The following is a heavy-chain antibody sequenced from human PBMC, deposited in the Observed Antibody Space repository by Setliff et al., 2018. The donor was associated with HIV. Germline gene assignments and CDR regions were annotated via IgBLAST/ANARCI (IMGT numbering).Heavy chain of an antibody. D-gene: IGHD2-15*01. CDR2: IYSGGTT. CDR3: ARAAVVGRPLYYFDS. V-gene: IGHV3-66*01. Sequence: PGGSLRLSCAASGFTVSSNYMNWVRQAPGKGLEWVSIIYSGGTTYYADSVKGRFTISRDDAKKSLYLQMNSLGVEDTAVYYCARAAVVGRPLYYFDSWGQGTLVTVSS. CDR1: GFTVSSNY. J-gene: IGHJ4*02.